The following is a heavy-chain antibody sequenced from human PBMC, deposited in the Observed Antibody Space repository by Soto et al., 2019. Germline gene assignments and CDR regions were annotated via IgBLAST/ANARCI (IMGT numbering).Heavy chain of an antibody. D-gene: IGHD2-21*02. J-gene: IGHJ3*02. CDR1: GFTFSSYG. CDR3: AKGDCGGDCYSFDAFDI. Sequence: QVQLVESGGGVVQPGRSLRLSCAAPGFTFSSYGMHWVRQAPGKGLEWVAFISYDGSNKYYADSVKGRFTISRDNSKNTLYLQMNSLRAEDTAVYYCAKGDCGGDCYSFDAFDIWGQGTMVTVSS. CDR2: ISYDGSNK. V-gene: IGHV3-30*18.